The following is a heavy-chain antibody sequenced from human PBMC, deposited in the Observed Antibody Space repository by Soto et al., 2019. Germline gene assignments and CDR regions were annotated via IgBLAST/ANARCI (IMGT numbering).Heavy chain of an antibody. V-gene: IGHV4-59*01. Sequence: QVQLQESGPGLVKPSETLSLTCTVSGGSISSYYWTWIRQPPGKGLELVGYVYYSGTTYYNLSLHSPVTISVHTSKSQFSLKVKSVTAADTAISYSARAGSTWRYFFDYLGQGSLVTVSS. CDR3: ARAGSTWRYFFDY. J-gene: IGHJ4*02. CDR1: GGSISSYY. D-gene: IGHD6-13*01. CDR2: VYYSGTT.